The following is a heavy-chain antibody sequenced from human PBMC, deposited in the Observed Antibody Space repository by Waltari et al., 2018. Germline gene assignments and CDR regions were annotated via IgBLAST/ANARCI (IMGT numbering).Heavy chain of an antibody. D-gene: IGHD3-10*01. Sequence: QVQPVQSGAEVKKPGASVQVSCKASGYTSTSYAIKWVRQATGQGLERMGWMNPNSGNTGYAQKFQGRVTITRNTSISTAYMELSSLRSEDTAVYYCARGQWFGPWGQGTTVTVSS. J-gene: IGHJ6*02. CDR1: GYTSTSYA. V-gene: IGHV1-8*03. CDR3: ARGQWFGP. CDR2: MNPNSGNT.